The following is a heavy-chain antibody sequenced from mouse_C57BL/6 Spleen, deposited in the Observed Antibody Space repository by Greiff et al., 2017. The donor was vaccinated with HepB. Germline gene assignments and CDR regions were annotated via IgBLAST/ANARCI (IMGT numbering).Heavy chain of an antibody. V-gene: IGHV3-6*01. CDR1: GYSITSGYY. CDR2: ISYDGSN. Sequence: EVKLMESGPGLVKPSQSLSLTCSVPGYSITSGYYWNWIRQFPGNKLEWMGYISYDGSNNYNPSLKNRIAITRDTSKNQFFLKLNSVTTEDTATYYCARGGHFDYWGQGTTLTVSS. CDR3: ARGGHFDY. D-gene: IGHD3-1*01. J-gene: IGHJ2*01.